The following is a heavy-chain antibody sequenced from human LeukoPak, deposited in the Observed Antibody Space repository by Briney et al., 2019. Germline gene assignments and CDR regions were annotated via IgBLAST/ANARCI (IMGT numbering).Heavy chain of an antibody. Sequence: SETLSLTCSAADSSISSADYYWAWIRQPPGKGLEWLANINPSGGTYYTPSLKRRITISVDTSKSQFSLRLSSVTAADTAVYYCAREAKGHNYGQYYFDSWGQGTLVTVSS. CDR3: AREAKGHNYGQYYFDS. CDR2: INPSGGT. J-gene: IGHJ4*02. D-gene: IGHD5-18*01. CDR1: DSSISSADYY. V-gene: IGHV4-38-2*02.